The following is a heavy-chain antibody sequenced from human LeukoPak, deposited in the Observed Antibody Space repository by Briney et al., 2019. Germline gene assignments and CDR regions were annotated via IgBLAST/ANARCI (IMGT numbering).Heavy chain of an antibody. J-gene: IGHJ4*02. CDR3: AVAESGTYAVFDY. D-gene: IGHD1-26*01. Sequence: GASVKVSCKASVYTFTGYYMHWVRQAPGQGLEWMGWINPNSGVTNYAQKFQGRVTMTRDTSISTAYMELSRLRSDDTAVYYCAVAESGTYAVFDYWGQGTLVTVSS. V-gene: IGHV1-2*02. CDR2: INPNSGVT. CDR1: VYTFTGYY.